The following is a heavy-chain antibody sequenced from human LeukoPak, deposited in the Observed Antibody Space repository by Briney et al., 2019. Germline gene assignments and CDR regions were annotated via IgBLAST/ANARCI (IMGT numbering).Heavy chain of an antibody. V-gene: IGHV3-74*01. CDR3: AKEDHYYGSGSYPDY. CDR2: INSDGSST. J-gene: IGHJ4*02. CDR1: GFTFSSYW. D-gene: IGHD3-10*01. Sequence: GGSLRLSCAASGFTFSSYWMHWVRQAPGKGLVWVSRINSDGSSTSYADSVKGRFTISRDNSKNTLYLQMNSLGAEDTAVYYCAKEDHYYGSGSYPDYWGQGTLVTVSS.